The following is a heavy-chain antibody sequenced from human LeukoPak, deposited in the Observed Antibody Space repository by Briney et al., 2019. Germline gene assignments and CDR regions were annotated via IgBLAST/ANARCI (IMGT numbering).Heavy chain of an antibody. V-gene: IGHV1-18*01. D-gene: IGHD2-21*02. J-gene: IGHJ6*02. CDR2: ISANDGKT. CDR1: GYTFTAYG. CDR3: AREATYCGGDCYSGELDYYFYAMDV. Sequence: GASVKVSCKASGYTFTAYGISWVRQAPGQGLEWMGWISANDGKTNYAQKVQGRVTMTTDTSTSTAYMELRSLTSDDTAVYYCAREATYCGGDCYSGELDYYFYAMDVWGQGTTVTVSS.